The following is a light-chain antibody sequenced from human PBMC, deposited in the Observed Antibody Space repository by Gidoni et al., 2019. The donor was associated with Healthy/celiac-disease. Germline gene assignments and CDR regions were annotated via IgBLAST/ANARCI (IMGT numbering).Light chain of an antibody. CDR2: GAS. CDR3: QQYGSSPGT. CDR1: QSVSSSY. J-gene: IGKJ2*01. Sequence: EIVLTQSPGTLSLSPGERATLSCRASQSVSSSYLSWYQQKPGQAPKLLIYGASSRDTGIPDRFSGSGSGTDFTLTISRLEPEDIAVYYCQQYGSSPGTFGQGTKLEIK. V-gene: IGKV3-20*01.